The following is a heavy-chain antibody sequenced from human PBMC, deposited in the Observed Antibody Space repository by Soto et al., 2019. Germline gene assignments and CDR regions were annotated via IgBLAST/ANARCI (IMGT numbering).Heavy chain of an antibody. V-gene: IGHV5-51*01. CDR1: GYTCASYW. CDR2: VYPGDSDT. CDR3: ARVQRFCTGGTCYIRFFDY. Sequence: PGESLKISCKGSGYTCASYWIGWVRQMPGKGLQWMGIVYPGDSDTRYSPSFQGLVTISADKSINTASLQWSSLEASDTAMYYCARVQRFCTGGTCYIRFFDYWGQGTPVTVSS. D-gene: IGHD2-15*01. J-gene: IGHJ4*02.